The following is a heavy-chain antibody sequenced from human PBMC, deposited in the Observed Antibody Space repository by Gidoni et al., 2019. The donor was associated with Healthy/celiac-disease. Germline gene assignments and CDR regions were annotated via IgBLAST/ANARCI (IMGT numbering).Heavy chain of an antibody. D-gene: IGHD1-7*01. CDR2: IKQDGSEK. V-gene: IGHV3-7*03. J-gene: IGHJ4*02. CDR1: GFTFSSYW. Sequence: EVQLVESGGGLVQPGGSLRLSCAASGFTFSSYWMSWVRQAPGKGLKWVANIKQDGSEKYYVDSVKGRFTISRDNAKNSLYLQMNSLRAEDTAVYYCARDFLRITGTTAFDYWGQGTLVTVSS. CDR3: ARDFLRITGTTAFDY.